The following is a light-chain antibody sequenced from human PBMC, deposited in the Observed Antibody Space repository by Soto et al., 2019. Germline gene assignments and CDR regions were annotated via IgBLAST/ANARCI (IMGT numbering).Light chain of an antibody. CDR3: QQYASRPWT. CDR2: GAS. J-gene: IGKJ1*01. Sequence: EFVLKLSPCALSLSLRVRATLSCRVSQSIGRTYLAWYQQRPGQAPRLLLYGASSRATGIPDRFDGSGSGTDFTLTISRLEPEDFAVYYCQQYASRPWTVGQGTKVDIK. CDR1: QSIGRTY. V-gene: IGKV3-20*01.